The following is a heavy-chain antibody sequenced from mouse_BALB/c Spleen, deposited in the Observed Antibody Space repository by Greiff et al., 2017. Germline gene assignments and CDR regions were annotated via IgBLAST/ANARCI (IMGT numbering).Heavy chain of an antibody. D-gene: IGHD2-2*01. CDR2: ISSGGST. J-gene: IGHJ2*01. CDR3: ARNYYGYDLFDY. V-gene: IGHV5-6-5*01. Sequence: DVMLVESGGGLVKPGGSLKLSCAASGFTFSSYAMSWVRQTPEKRLEWVASISSGGSTYYPDSVKGRFTISRDNARNILYLQMSSLRSEDTAMYYCARNYYGYDLFDYWGQGTTLTVSS. CDR1: GFTFSSYA.